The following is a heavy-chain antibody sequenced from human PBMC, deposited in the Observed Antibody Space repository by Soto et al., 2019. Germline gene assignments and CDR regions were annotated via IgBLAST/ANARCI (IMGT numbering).Heavy chain of an antibody. CDR2: IWYDGSNK. Sequence: QVQLVESGGGVVQSGRSLRLSCAASGFTFSSYGMHWVRQAPGKGLEWVAVIWYDGSNKYYADSVKGRFTISRDNSKNTLYLQMNSLRAEDTAVYYCARGPSYCSSTSCYFSYWGQGTLVTVSS. CDR1: GFTFSSYG. D-gene: IGHD2-2*01. CDR3: ARGPSYCSSTSCYFSY. V-gene: IGHV3-33*01. J-gene: IGHJ4*02.